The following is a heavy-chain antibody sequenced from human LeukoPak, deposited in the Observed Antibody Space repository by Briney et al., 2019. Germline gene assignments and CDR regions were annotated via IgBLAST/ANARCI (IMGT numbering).Heavy chain of an antibody. CDR1: GSTFSSYA. D-gene: IGHD3-3*01. Sequence: GGSLRLSCAASGSTFSSYAMHWVRQAPGKGLEWVALISYDGSDKYDADSVKGRFTISRVNSKNTLYLQMNSLRVEDTAVYYCARDYDFWSGYYRRKGFDYWGQGTLVTVPS. J-gene: IGHJ4*02. CDR3: ARDYDFWSGYYRRKGFDY. CDR2: ISYDGSDK. V-gene: IGHV3-30*04.